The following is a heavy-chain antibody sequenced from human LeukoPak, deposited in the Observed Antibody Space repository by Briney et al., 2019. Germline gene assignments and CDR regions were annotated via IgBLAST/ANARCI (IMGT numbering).Heavy chain of an antibody. J-gene: IGHJ4*02. Sequence: GGSLRLSCGASVFTLKRCWMSWVPGARGGGGEGVANINPDGSEKQYVDSVKGRFTISRDNDKNSLFLQMNSLRAEETAVYYCARDSLSSSSFDLWGQGTLVTVSS. V-gene: IGHV3-7*01. D-gene: IGHD6-13*01. CDR1: VFTLKRCW. CDR3: ARDSLSSSSFDL. CDR2: INPDGSEK.